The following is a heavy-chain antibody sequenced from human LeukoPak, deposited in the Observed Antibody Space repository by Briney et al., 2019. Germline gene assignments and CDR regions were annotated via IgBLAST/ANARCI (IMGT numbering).Heavy chain of an antibody. J-gene: IGHJ5*02. CDR2: ISSSSSTI. CDR1: GFTFSSYS. CDR3: ARDPYFGSGST. Sequence: GGSLRLSCAASGFTFSSYSMNWVRQAPGKGLEWVSYISSSSSTIYYADSVKGRFALSRDNAKNSLYLQMNSLRAEDTAVYYCARDPYFGSGSTWGQGTLVTVSS. D-gene: IGHD3-10*01. V-gene: IGHV3-48*01.